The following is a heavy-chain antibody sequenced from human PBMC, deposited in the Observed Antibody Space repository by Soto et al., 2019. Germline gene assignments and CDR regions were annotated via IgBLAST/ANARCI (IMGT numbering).Heavy chain of an antibody. CDR1: GFTFSSYA. CDR3: VKKEDSYGQYYFDY. J-gene: IGHJ4*02. CDR2: ISSNGGST. V-gene: IGHV3-64D*08. D-gene: IGHD5-18*01. Sequence: GGSLRLSCSASGFTFSSYAMHWVRQAPGKGLEYVSAISSNGGSTYYADSVKGRFTISRDNSKNTLYLQMSSLRAEDTAVYYCVKKEDSYGQYYFDYWGQGTLVTVSS.